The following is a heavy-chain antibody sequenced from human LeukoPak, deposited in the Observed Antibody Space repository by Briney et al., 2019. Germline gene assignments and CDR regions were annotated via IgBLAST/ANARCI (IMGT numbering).Heavy chain of an antibody. Sequence: SETLSLTCTVSGGSISSSSYYWGWIRQPPGKGLEWIGSIYYSGSTYYNPSLKSRVTISVDTSMNQFSLKLSSVTAADTAVYYCARRTHARDYWGQGTLVTVSS. CDR2: IYYSGST. D-gene: IGHD1-7*01. CDR3: ARRTHARDY. CDR1: GGSISSSSYY. J-gene: IGHJ4*02. V-gene: IGHV4-39*01.